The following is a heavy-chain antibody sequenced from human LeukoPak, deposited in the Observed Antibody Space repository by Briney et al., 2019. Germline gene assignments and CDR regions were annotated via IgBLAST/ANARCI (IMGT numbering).Heavy chain of an antibody. CDR3: ATDNEWYYDILTGTAVDY. CDR2: INHSGST. D-gene: IGHD3-9*01. Sequence: SETLSLTCAVYGGSFSGYYWSWIRQPPGKGLEWIGEINHSGSTNYNPSLKSRVTISVDTSKNQFSLKLSSVTAADTAVYYCATDNEWYYDILTGTAVDYWGQGTLVTVSS. V-gene: IGHV4-34*01. J-gene: IGHJ4*02. CDR1: GGSFSGYY.